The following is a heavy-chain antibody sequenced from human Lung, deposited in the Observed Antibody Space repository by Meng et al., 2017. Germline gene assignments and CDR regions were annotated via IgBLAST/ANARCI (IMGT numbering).Heavy chain of an antibody. V-gene: IGHV6-1*01. CDR2: TYYRSKWYS. J-gene: IGHJ5*01. D-gene: IGHD2-21*01. CDR1: GDSVSSNRAA. CDR3: PGVGHKNWFDS. Sequence: QVQLQQPGPRLVKPSPIHSLPSACSGDSVSSNRAALNWFRQSPSRGLEWLGRTYYRSKWYSDYATSVRSRRTLNADTSKNQFSLQLNSLTPEDTAVYYCPGVGHKNWFDSWGQGTLVTVSS.